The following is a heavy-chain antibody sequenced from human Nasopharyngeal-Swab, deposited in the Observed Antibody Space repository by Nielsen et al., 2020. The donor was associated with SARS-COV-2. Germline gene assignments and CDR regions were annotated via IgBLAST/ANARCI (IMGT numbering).Heavy chain of an antibody. D-gene: IGHD3-22*01. CDR3: ARDPRDRYYYDGSGYQTPGFDY. J-gene: IGHJ4*02. Sequence: ASVKVSCKASGYTFTSYYMHWVRQAPGQGLEWMGIINPSGGSTSYAQKFQGRVTMTRDTSTSTVYMELSSLRSEDTAVYYCARDPRDRYYYDGSGYQTPGFDYWGQGTLVTVSS. V-gene: IGHV1-46*01. CDR1: GYTFTSYY. CDR2: INPSGGST.